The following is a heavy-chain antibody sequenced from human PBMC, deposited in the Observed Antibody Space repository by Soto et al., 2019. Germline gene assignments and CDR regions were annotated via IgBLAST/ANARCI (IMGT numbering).Heavy chain of an antibody. CDR1: GFTFDDYA. J-gene: IGHJ3*02. V-gene: IGHV3-9*01. CDR3: AVAGVTTSTDAFDI. CDR2: ISWNSGSI. Sequence: EVQLVESGGGLVQPGRSLRLSCAASGFTFDDYAMPWVRQAPGKGLEWVSGISWNSGSIGYADSVKGRFTISRDNAKNSLYLQMNSLRVEDTALYYCAVAGVTTSTDAFDIWGQGTMVTVSS. D-gene: IGHD4-17*01.